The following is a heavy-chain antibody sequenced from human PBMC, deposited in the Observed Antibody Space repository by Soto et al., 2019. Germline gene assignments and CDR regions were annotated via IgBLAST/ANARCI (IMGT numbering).Heavy chain of an antibody. CDR3: ARDFYGGYTYGPGDY. V-gene: IGHV3-7*01. CDR1: GFMFSAYW. CDR2: IHGDGGKI. Sequence: PGGSLRLSCAASGFMFSAYWMSWVRQAPGKGLEWVASIHGDGGKIYYVDSVKGRFTISRDNAKRSLYLQMKSLRAEDTAVYYCARDFYGGYTYGPGDYWGQGALVTVSS. J-gene: IGHJ4*02. D-gene: IGHD5-18*01.